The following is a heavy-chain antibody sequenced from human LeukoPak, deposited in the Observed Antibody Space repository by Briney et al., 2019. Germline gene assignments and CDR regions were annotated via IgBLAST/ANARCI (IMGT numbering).Heavy chain of an antibody. CDR3: ARHSLNNYGSYY. CDR1: GGSISSSTYS. V-gene: IGHV4-39*01. D-gene: IGHD5-24*01. Sequence: SETLSLTCTVSGGSISSSTYSWTWIRQPPGKGLEWIGSIHYDGITYYKPSLKSRVTISVDTSKIQFSLRLSSATAADMATYYCARHSLNNYGSYYWGQGTLVTVSS. CDR2: IHYDGIT. J-gene: IGHJ4*02.